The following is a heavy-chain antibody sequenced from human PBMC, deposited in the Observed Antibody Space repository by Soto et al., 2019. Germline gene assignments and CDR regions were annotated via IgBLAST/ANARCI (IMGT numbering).Heavy chain of an antibody. CDR1: GVTFSSYA. V-gene: IGHV1-69*13. CDR3: ARERGGYNRGDFEF. CDR2: IIPSFGKG. Sequence: SLKVSCKASGVTFSSYAISWVRQAPGQGLEWLGGIIPSFGKGNYQQNFQGRLTITADESTSTVYMELSGLTSGDTAVYYCARERGGYNRGDFEFRGQGTLVTVS. J-gene: IGHJ4*02. D-gene: IGHD5-12*01.